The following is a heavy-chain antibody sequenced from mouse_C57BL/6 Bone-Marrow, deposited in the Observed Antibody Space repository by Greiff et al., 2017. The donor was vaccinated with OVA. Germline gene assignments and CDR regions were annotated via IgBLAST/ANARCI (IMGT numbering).Heavy chain of an antibody. CDR3: ASYDYDYFDY. CDR2: ISYDGSN. D-gene: IGHD2-4*01. J-gene: IGHJ2*01. CDR1: GYSITSGYY. V-gene: IGHV3-6*01. Sequence: EVKVEESGPGLVKPSQSLSLTCSVTGYSITSGYYWNWIRQFPGNKLEWMGYISYDGSNNYNPSLKNRISITRDTSKNQFFLKLNSVTTEDTGTYYCASYDYDYFDYWGQGTTLTVSS.